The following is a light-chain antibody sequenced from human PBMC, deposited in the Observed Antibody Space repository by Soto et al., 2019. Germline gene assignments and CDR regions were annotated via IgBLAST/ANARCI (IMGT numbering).Light chain of an antibody. Sequence: QSALTQPRSVSGSPGQSVTISCTGTSSDVGGYNYVSWYQQHPGKAPKLMIYDVSKRPSGVPDRFSGSKSGNTAFLTISGLQAEDEADYYCCSYAGSYTWVFGEGTKVTVL. CDR2: DVS. J-gene: IGLJ3*02. CDR1: SSDVGGYNY. V-gene: IGLV2-11*01. CDR3: CSYAGSYTWV.